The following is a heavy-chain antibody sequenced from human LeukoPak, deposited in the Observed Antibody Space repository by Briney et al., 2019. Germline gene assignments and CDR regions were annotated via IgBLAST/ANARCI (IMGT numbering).Heavy chain of an antibody. J-gene: IGHJ4*02. CDR3: ARAAAGQFDY. D-gene: IGHD6-13*01. CDR2: IGTAGDT. V-gene: IGHV3-13*04. Sequence: PGGSLRLSCSASGFTVSSYDMHGVRHTKGKGLEWVSAIGTAGDTYYPGSVKGRFTISRENAKNSLYLQMSSLRAGDTAVYYCARAAAGQFDYWGQGTLVTVSS. CDR1: GFTVSSYD.